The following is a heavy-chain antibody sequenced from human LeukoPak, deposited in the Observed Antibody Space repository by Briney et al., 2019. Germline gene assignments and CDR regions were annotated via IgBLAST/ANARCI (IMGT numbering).Heavy chain of an antibody. CDR2: VYTSGST. Sequence: PSETLSLTCTVSGGSISSGSYYWSWIRQPAGKGLEWIGRVYTSGSTNYNPSLKSRVTISVDTSKNQFSLKLSSVTAADTAVYYCARDCSGGSCLDYWGQGTLVTVSS. CDR1: GGSISSGSYY. V-gene: IGHV4-61*02. D-gene: IGHD2-15*01. J-gene: IGHJ4*02. CDR3: ARDCSGGSCLDY.